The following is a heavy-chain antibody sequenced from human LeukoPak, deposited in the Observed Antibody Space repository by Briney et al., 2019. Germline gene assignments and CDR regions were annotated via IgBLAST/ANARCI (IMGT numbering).Heavy chain of an antibody. CDR2: IRYDGSNK. Sequence: GSLRLSCAASGFTFSSYGMHWVRQAPGKGLEWVAFIRYDGSNKYYADSVKGRFTISRDNSKNTLYLQMNSLRAEDTAVYYCAKDPDCTSGICYTFFDYWGQGTLVTVSS. J-gene: IGHJ4*02. CDR1: GFTFSSYG. V-gene: IGHV3-30*02. CDR3: AKDPDCTSGICYTFFDY. D-gene: IGHD2-8*01.